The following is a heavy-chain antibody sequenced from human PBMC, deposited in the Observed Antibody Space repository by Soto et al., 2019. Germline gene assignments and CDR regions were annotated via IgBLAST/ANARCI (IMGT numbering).Heavy chain of an antibody. J-gene: IGHJ4*02. CDR2: ISTAHSDV. V-gene: IGHV1-18*01. CDR3: ARDLTYIRQY. CDR1: GYTFTDYG. Sequence: ASVKVSCKASGYTFTDYGISWVRQAPGQGLEWMGWISTAHSDVGYAQKFQGRFTMTTDKSTSTAYMELRSLTSDDTAVYFCARDLTYIRQYWGQGTLVTVSS. D-gene: IGHD2-2*02.